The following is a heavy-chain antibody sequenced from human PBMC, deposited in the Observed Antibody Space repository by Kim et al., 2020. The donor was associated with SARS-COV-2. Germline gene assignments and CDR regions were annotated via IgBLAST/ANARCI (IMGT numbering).Heavy chain of an antibody. CDR3: AKSSWGTDWYFDL. V-gene: IGHV4-59*01. Sequence: SETLSLTCTVSGGSFGSFYWTWIRQPPGKELEWLGFIYYGGATDYNPSLKGRANIAMNTSKNQFSLTLKSVTAADTAVYFCAKSSWGTDWYFDLWGRGTRVTVSS. CDR2: IYYGGAT. D-gene: IGHD3-16*01. J-gene: IGHJ2*01. CDR1: GGSFGSFY.